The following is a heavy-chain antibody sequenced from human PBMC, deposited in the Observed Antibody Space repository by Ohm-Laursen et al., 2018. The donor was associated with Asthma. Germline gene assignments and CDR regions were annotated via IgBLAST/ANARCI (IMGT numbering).Heavy chain of an antibody. Sequence: SLRLSCTASGLTLSSYGMHWVRQAPGKGLEWVAVMAYDGSNKYYAESVKGRFTISRDNSKNTLYLQMNSLRAEDTAVYYCARVFDWLLPNYFDYWGQGTLVTVSS. V-gene: IGHV3-30*03. CDR2: MAYDGSNK. D-gene: IGHD3-9*01. J-gene: IGHJ4*02. CDR1: GLTLSSYG. CDR3: ARVFDWLLPNYFDY.